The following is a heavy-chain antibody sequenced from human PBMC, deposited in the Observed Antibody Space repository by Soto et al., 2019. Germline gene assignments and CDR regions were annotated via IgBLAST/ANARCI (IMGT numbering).Heavy chain of an antibody. V-gene: IGHV3-33*01. CDR3: ARDSYYYDSSGYPEYFQH. CDR1: GFTFSSYG. CDR2: IWYDGSNK. J-gene: IGHJ1*01. Sequence: GESLKISCAASGFTFSSYGMHWVRQAPGKGLEWVAVIWYDGSNKYYADSVKGRFTISRDNSKNTLYLQMNSLRAEDTAVYYCARDSYYYDSSGYPEYFQHWGQGTLVTVSS. D-gene: IGHD3-22*01.